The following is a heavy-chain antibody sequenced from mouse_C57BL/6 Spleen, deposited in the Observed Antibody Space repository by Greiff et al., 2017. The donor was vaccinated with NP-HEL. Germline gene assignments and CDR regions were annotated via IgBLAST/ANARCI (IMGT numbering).Heavy chain of an antibody. V-gene: IGHV1-76*01. CDR2: IYPGSGNT. J-gene: IGHJ4*01. CDR3: AREGNYYGSSYDYAMDY. D-gene: IGHD1-1*01. CDR1: GYTFTDYY. Sequence: QVHVKQSGAELVRPGASVKLSCKASGYTFTDYYINWVKQRPGQGLEWIARIYPGSGNTYYNEKFKGKATLTAEKSSSTAYMQLSSLTSEDSAVYFCAREGNYYGSSYDYAMDYWGQGTSVTVSS.